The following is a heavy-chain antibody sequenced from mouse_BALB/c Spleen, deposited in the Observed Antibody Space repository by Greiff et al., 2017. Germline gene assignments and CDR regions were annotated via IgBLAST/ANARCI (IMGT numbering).Heavy chain of an antibody. D-gene: IGHD3-1*01. CDR1: GYSITSDYA. CDR2: ISYSGST. J-gene: IGHJ3*01. Sequence: EVKLVESGPGLVKPSQSLSLTCTVTGYSITSDYAWNWIRQFPGNKLEWMGYISYSGSTSYNPSLKSRISITRDTSKNQFFLQLNSVTTEDTATYYCARSGRAWFADWGQGTLVTVSA. CDR3: ARSGRAWFAD. V-gene: IGHV3-2*02.